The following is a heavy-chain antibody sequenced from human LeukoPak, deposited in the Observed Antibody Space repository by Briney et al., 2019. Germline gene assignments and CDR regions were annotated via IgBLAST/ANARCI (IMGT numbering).Heavy chain of an antibody. V-gene: IGHV3-49*04. J-gene: IGHJ4*02. D-gene: IGHD1-26*01. Sequence: GGSLRLSCKASGFXFGDYAMSWVRQAPGKGLEWVGFIRSKAYGGTAEYAASVKGRFTISRDDSKSIAYLQMNSLKTEDTAVYYCTKSGTAIVGTTAAYYFDYWGQGTLVTVSS. CDR2: IRSKAYGGTA. CDR1: GFXFGDYA. CDR3: TKSGTAIVGTTAAYYFDY.